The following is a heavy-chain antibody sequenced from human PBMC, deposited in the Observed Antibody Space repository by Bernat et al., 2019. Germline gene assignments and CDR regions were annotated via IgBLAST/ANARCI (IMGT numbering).Heavy chain of an antibody. CDR3: ARWAAAGYYYYYGMDV. Sequence: QLQLQESGPGLVKPSETLSLTCTVSGGSISSSSYYWGWIRQPPGKGLEWIGSIYYSGSTYYNPSLKSRVTISVDTSKNQFSLKLSSVTAADTAVYYCARWAAAGYYYYYGMDVWGQGTTVTVSS. J-gene: IGHJ6*02. V-gene: IGHV4-39*07. D-gene: IGHD6-13*01. CDR1: GGSISSSSYY. CDR2: IYYSGST.